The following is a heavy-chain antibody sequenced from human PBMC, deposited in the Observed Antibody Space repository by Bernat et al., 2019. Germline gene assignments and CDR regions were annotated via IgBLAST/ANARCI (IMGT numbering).Heavy chain of an antibody. CDR3: ARGGGNYGSEMYYYMDV. V-gene: IGHV3-7*01. D-gene: IGHD3-10*01. CDR1: GFIFSSYW. Sequence: EVQLVESGGGLVQPGGSLRLSCVASGFIFSSYWMTWVRQAPWKGLEWVANIRQDGIDKYYVDSVKGRFTISRDDAKNSLYLQMNSLRAEDTAVYYCARGGGNYGSEMYYYMDVWGKGTTVTVSS. J-gene: IGHJ6*03. CDR2: IRQDGIDK.